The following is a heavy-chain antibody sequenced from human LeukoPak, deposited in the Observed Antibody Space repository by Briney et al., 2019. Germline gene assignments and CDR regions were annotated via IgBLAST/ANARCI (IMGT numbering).Heavy chain of an antibody. CDR3: ATNYNDSSGYYSIDY. V-gene: IGHV1-18*01. CDR1: VYSFPRYG. J-gene: IGHJ4*02. D-gene: IGHD3-22*01. CDR2: INTYNGNT. Sequence: SSVPVSCKASVYSFPRYGISWVRLAPGQGLEWMGWINTYNGNTDYAQKLQGRVTMTTDTATSTAYMELRSLRSDDTALYYCATNYNDSSGYYSIDYWGQGTLVTVSS.